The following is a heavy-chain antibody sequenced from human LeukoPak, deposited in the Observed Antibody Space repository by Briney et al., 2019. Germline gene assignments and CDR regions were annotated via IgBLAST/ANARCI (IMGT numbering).Heavy chain of an antibody. CDR2: IYYSGSS. CDR1: GGSISSGAYY. Sequence: SETLSLTCTVSGGSISSGAYYWNWIRQHPGKGLEWIGYIYYSGSSYYNPSLKSRVTIPVDTSKNQFSLKLTSVTAADTAVYYCASALTHSMTPLDYWGQGTLVTVSS. V-gene: IGHV4-31*03. CDR3: ASALTHSMTPLDY. J-gene: IGHJ4*02.